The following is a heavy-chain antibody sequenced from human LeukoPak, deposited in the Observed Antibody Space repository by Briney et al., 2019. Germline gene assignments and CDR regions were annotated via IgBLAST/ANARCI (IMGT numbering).Heavy chain of an antibody. Sequence: PSETLSLTCTASGGSISSYYWSWIRQPAGKGLEWIGRIYTSGSTNYNPSLKSRVTMSVDTSKNQFSLKLSSVTAADTAVYYCASGYDSRTFDYWGQGTLVTVSS. V-gene: IGHV4-4*07. CDR3: ASGYDSRTFDY. J-gene: IGHJ4*02. D-gene: IGHD5-12*01. CDR1: GGSISSYY. CDR2: IYTSGST.